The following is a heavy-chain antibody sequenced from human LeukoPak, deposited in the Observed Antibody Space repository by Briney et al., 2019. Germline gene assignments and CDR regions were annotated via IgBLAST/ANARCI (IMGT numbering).Heavy chain of an antibody. CDR2: INPRGGST. V-gene: IGHV1-46*01. D-gene: IGHD3-22*01. J-gene: IGHJ4*02. CDR1: GYTFTSYY. Sequence: GASVKVSCKASGYTFTSYYMHWVRQAPGQGLEWMGIINPRGGSTSYAQKFQGRVTMTRDTSTSTVYMELSSLRSEDTAVYYCARGSGRTMIVPQPFDYWGQGTLVSASS. CDR3: ARGSGRTMIVPQPFDY.